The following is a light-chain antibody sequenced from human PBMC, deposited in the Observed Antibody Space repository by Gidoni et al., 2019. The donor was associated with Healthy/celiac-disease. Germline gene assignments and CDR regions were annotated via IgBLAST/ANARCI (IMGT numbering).Light chain of an antibody. CDR3: QQYGSSPLT. V-gene: IGKV3-20*01. Sequence: EIVLTQSPGTLSLSPGERATLSCRASQSISSSYLAWYQQKPGQATRLLIYGASSRATGIPDRVSGSGSGTDFTLTISRLEPEDVAVYYCQQYGSSPLTFGGGTKVEIK. CDR1: QSISSSY. CDR2: GAS. J-gene: IGKJ4*01.